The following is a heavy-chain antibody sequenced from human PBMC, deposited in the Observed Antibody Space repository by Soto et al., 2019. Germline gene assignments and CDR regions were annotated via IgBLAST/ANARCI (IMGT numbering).Heavy chain of an antibody. CDR1: GFTFSSYD. D-gene: IGHD3-22*01. J-gene: IGHJ5*02. CDR3: ARGSYYDSSGYWRTWFDP. V-gene: IGHV3-13*04. CDR2: IGTAGDT. Sequence: GSLRISCAASGFTFSSYDMHWVRQATGKGLEWVSAIGTAGDTYYPGSVKGRFTISRENAKNSLYLQMNSLRAGDTAVYYCARGSYYDSSGYWRTWFDPWGQGTLVSVSS.